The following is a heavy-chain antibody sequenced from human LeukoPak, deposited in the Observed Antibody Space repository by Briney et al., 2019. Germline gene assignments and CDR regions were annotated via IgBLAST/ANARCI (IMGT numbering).Heavy chain of an antibody. CDR1: GGSFSGYY. D-gene: IGHD3-10*01. Sequence: SETLSLTCAVYGGSFSGYYWSWIRQPPGKGLEWIGEINHSGSTNYNPSLKSRVTISVDTSKNQFSLKLSSVTAADTAVYYCARSVTMPADYWGQGTLVTVSS. CDR3: ARSVTMPADY. J-gene: IGHJ4*02. CDR2: INHSGST. V-gene: IGHV4-34*01.